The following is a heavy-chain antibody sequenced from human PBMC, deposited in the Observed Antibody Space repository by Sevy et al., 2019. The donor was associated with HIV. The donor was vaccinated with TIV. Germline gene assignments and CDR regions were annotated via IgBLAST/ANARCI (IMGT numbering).Heavy chain of an antibody. Sequence: GESLKISCAASGFTFSSYEMNWVRQAPGKGLEWVSYISSGGSTIYYADSVKGRFTISRDNAKNSLYPQMSSLRAEDTAVYYCARDRSYYYDSSGYYSHDAFDIWGQGTMVTVSS. CDR3: ARDRSYYYDSSGYYSHDAFDI. CDR1: GFTFSSYE. J-gene: IGHJ3*02. CDR2: ISSGGSTI. V-gene: IGHV3-48*03. D-gene: IGHD3-22*01.